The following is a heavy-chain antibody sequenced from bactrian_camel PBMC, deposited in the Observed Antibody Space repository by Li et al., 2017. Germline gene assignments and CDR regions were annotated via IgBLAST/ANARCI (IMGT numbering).Heavy chain of an antibody. J-gene: IGHJ6*01. D-gene: IGHD6*01. CDR2: IYTGGTHR. CDR1: YTASRNC. Sequence: HVQLVESGGGSVQAGGSLRLSCEYTASRNCMGWFRQAPGKDREGIAAIYTGGTHRYYADSVKGRFTISQDNSKNTVYLQMNSLKPEDTAIYYCAAEPRQQESCVGSVVAIWAFGTTGQGTQVTVS. V-gene: IGHV3S1*01. CDR3: AAEPRQQESCVGSVVAIWAFGT.